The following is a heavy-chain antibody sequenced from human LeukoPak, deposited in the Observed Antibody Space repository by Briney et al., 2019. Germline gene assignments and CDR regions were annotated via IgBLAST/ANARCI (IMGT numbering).Heavy chain of an antibody. D-gene: IGHD2-2*01. CDR1: GGSISSYY. CDR3: ARLIVVVPAAIDY. CDR2: IYYSGST. Sequence: PSETLSLTCTASGGSISSYYWGWIRQPPGKGLESIGSIYYSGSTYYNPSLKSRVTISVDTSKNQFSLKLSSVTAADTAVYYCARLIVVVPAAIDYWGQGTLVTVSS. J-gene: IGHJ4*02. V-gene: IGHV4-39*01.